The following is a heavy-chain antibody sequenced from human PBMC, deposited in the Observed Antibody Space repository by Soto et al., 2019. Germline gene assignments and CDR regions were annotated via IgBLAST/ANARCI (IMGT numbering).Heavy chain of an antibody. V-gene: IGHV4-34*01. J-gene: IGHJ6*02. Sequence: SETLSLTCAVYGGSFSGYYWSWIRQPPGKGLEWIGEINHSGSTNYNPSLKSRVTITVDTSKNQFSLKLSSVTAADTAVYYCARAVVAGEYYYYYGMDVWGQGTTVTVSS. CDR3: ARAVVAGEYYYYYGMDV. CDR2: INHSGST. CDR1: GGSFSGYY. D-gene: IGHD2-15*01.